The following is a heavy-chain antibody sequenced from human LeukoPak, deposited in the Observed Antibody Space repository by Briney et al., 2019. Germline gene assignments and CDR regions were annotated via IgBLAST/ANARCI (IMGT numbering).Heavy chain of an antibody. CDR3: ANSIVAAGIYSMDV. D-gene: IGHD6-13*01. CDR2: ISGSGGST. J-gene: IGHJ6*03. V-gene: IGHV3-23*01. CDR1: GFIFSSSG. Sequence: SGGSLRLSCAASGFIFSSSGMSWVRQAPGKGLEWVSTISGSGGSTYYADSVKGRFTISRDNSKNTLYLQMNSLRAEDTAVYYCANSIVAAGIYSMDVWGKGTTVTVSS.